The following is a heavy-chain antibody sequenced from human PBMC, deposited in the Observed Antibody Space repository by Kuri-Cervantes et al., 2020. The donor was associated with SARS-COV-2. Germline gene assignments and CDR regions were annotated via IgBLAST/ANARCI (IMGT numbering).Heavy chain of an antibody. CDR3: ARGAPIVVVPAAKGDDAFDI. Sequence: GESLKISCAASGFTFSSYGMHWVRQAPGKGLEWVAFIRYDGSNKYYADSVKGRFTISRDNSRNTLYLQMNSLRAEDTAVYYCARGAPIVVVPAAKGDDAFDIWGQGTMVTVSS. J-gene: IGHJ3*02. V-gene: IGHV3-30*02. CDR1: GFTFSSYG. CDR2: IRYDGSNK. D-gene: IGHD2-2*01.